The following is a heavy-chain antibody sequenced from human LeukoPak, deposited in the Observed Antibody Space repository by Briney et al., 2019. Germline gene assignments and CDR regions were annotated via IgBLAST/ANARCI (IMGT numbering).Heavy chain of an antibody. J-gene: IGHJ6*03. Sequence: PGRSLRLSCAASGFTFDDYAMHWVRQAPGKGLEWVSGISWNSGSIGYADSVKGRFTISRDNAKNTLYLQMNSLRAEDTAVYYCAKAGSSSLYYYYYMDVWGKGTTVTVSS. CDR3: AKAGSSSLYYYYYMDV. CDR2: ISWNSGSI. V-gene: IGHV3-9*01. CDR1: GFTFDDYA. D-gene: IGHD6-6*01.